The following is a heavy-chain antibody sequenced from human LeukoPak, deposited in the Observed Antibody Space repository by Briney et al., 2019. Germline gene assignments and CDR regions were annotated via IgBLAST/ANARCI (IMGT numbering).Heavy chain of an antibody. V-gene: IGHV1-2*02. CDR2: INPNSGGT. Sequence: GASVKVSCKASGYTFTGYYMHWVRQAPGQGLEWMGWINPNSGGTNYAQKFQGRVTMTRDTSISTAYMELSRPRSDDTAVYYCARRGCSSTSCFHYWGQGTLVTVSS. CDR1: GYTFTGYY. CDR3: ARRGCSSTSCFHY. D-gene: IGHD2-2*01. J-gene: IGHJ4*02.